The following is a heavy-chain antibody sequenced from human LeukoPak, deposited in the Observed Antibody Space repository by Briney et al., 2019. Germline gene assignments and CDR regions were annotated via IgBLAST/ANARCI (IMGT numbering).Heavy chain of an antibody. CDR2: INHSGST. J-gene: IGHJ3*02. CDR1: GGSFSGYY. V-gene: IGHV4-34*01. Sequence: SETLSLTCAVYGGSFSGYYWSWIRQPPGKGLEWIGEINHSGSTYYNPSLKSRVIISVDTSKNQFSLKLSSVTAADTAVYYCARETPREAGAIHAFDIWGQGTMVTVSS. CDR3: ARETPREAGAIHAFDI. D-gene: IGHD4-17*01.